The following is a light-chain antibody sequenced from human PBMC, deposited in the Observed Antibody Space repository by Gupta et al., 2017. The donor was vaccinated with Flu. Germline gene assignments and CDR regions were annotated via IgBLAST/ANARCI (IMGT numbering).Light chain of an antibody. Sequence: DIQMTQSPSSLSASVGDRVTITCRASQSISSYLNWYQQKPGKAPKLLIYAASSLQRGVPSRFSGSGCGTDFTLTISSRQLEDFAAYYCQQIDSNPTPTFGQGTKLEIK. V-gene: IGKV1-39*01. CDR3: QQIDSNPTPT. CDR1: QSISSY. CDR2: AAS. J-gene: IGKJ1*01.